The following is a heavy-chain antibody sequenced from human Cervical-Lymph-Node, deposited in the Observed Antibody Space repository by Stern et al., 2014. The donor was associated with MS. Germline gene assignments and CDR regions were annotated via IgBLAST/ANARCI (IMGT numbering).Heavy chain of an antibody. D-gene: IGHD1-26*01. J-gene: IGHJ4*02. V-gene: IGHV3-30*18. CDR2: VSFDGRDK. CDR1: GFVFRNYA. Sequence: VQLEESGGGVVQPGRSLRLSCVASGFVFRNYAAHWVRQPPGKGLEWVALVSFDGRDKYYTDSVKGRFTVSRDNYKNTLYLEMNSLRPEDTAVYYCAKGGSGSYLDWGQGSLVTVSS. CDR3: AKGGSGSYLD.